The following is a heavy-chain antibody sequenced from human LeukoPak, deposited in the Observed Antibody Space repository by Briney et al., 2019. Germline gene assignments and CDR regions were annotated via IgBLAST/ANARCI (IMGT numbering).Heavy chain of an antibody. D-gene: IGHD1-14*01. CDR1: GFTFTSYT. Sequence: GGSLRLSCGASGFTFTSYTMNWVRQAPGKGLEWVSYITSSSSTIYYADSVKGRFTMSRDNAENSLYLQMNSLRAEDTAVYYFARNFDSCGQGTLVTVSS. J-gene: IGHJ4*02. CDR3: ARNFDS. CDR2: ITSSSSTI. V-gene: IGHV3-48*01.